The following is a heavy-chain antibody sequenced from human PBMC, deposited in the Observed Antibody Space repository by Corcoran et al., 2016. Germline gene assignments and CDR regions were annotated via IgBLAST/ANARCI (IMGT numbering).Heavy chain of an antibody. CDR3: ARRSAGNWFDP. J-gene: IGHJ5*02. CDR1: GGSISSSSYY. CDR2: IYYSGST. V-gene: IGHV4-39*01. Sequence: QLQLQESGPGLVKPSETLSLTCTVSGGSISSSSYYWGWIRQPPGKGLEWIGSIYYSGSTYYTPSLKSRVTISVDTSKNQFSLKLSSVTAADTAVYYCARRSAGNWFDPWGQGTLVTVSS.